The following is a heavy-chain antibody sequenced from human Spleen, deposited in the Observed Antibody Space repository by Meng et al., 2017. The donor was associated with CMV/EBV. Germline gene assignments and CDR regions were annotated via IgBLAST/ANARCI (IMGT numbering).Heavy chain of an antibody. J-gene: IGHJ6*02. CDR3: AKAVGRQPAGSYDGMDV. CDR2: INPSGGST. D-gene: IGHD3-16*01. Sequence: ASVKVSCKASGYTFTSYYMHWVRQAPGQGLEWMGIINPSGGSTSYAQKFQGRVTMTRDTSTSTVYMELSSLRAEDTAVYYCAKAVGRQPAGSYDGMDVWGQGTTVTVSS. CDR1: GYTFTSYY. V-gene: IGHV1-46*01.